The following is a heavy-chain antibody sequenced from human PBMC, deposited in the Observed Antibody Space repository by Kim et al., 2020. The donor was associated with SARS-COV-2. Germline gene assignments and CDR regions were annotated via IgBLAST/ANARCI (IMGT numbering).Heavy chain of an antibody. V-gene: IGHV2-5*02. Sequence: SGPTLVKPTQTLTLTCTFSGFSLSTSGVGVGWIRQPPGKALEWLALIYWDDDKRYSPSLKSRLTITKDTSKNQVVLTMTNMDPVDTATYYCVISWADSSGYPMIGAFDIWGQGTMVTVSS. CDR1: GFSLSTSGVG. J-gene: IGHJ3*02. D-gene: IGHD3-22*01. CDR2: IYWDDDK. CDR3: VISWADSSGYPMIGAFDI.